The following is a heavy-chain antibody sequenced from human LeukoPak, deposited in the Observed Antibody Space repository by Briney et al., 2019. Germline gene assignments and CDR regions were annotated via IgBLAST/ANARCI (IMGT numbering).Heavy chain of an antibody. Sequence: SVKVSCKASGGTFSSYAISWVQQAPGQGLEWMGRIIPIFGTANYAQKFQGRVTITTDESTSTAYMELSSLRSEDTAVYYCARDRAATNSYYYYMDVWGKGTTVTVSS. D-gene: IGHD5-12*01. CDR2: IIPIFGTA. V-gene: IGHV1-69*05. CDR1: GGTFSSYA. J-gene: IGHJ6*03. CDR3: ARDRAATNSYYYYMDV.